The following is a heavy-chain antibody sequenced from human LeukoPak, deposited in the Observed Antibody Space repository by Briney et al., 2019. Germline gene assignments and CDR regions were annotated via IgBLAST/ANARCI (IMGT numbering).Heavy chain of an antibody. J-gene: IGHJ4*02. Sequence: PGRSLRLSCAASGFTFSSYAMSWVRQAPGKGLEWVSAISGSGGSTYYADSVKGRFTISRDNSKNTLYLQMNSLRAEDTAVYYCAKLSLLWFGEFESPFDYWGQGTLVTVSS. CDR3: AKLSLLWFGEFESPFDY. V-gene: IGHV3-23*01. CDR2: ISGSGGST. D-gene: IGHD3-10*01. CDR1: GFTFSSYA.